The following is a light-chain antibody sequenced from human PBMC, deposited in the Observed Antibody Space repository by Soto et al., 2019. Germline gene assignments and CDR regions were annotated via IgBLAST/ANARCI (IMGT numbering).Light chain of an antibody. CDR3: GTWDTSLSRV. CDR2: ENT. CDR1: SSDIGRHH. J-gene: IGLJ1*01. Sequence: QSALTQPPSVSAAPGETVTISCSGSSSDIGRHHVSWYQQLPGTAPKLLIYENTKRPSGIPDRFSGSKSGTSATLGITGLQTGDEADYYCGTWDTSLSRVFGTGTKLTVL. V-gene: IGLV1-51*02.